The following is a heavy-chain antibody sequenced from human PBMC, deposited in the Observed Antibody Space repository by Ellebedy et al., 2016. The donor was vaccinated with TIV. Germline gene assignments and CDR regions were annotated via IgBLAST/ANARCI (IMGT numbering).Heavy chain of an antibody. CDR3: ARGNRGLSGDLLSHAN. J-gene: IGHJ4*02. CDR1: GGSFSGYY. V-gene: IGHV4-34*01. D-gene: IGHD3-10*01. CDR2: INHSGST. Sequence: MPSETLSLTCGVYGGSFSGYYWSWIRQPPGKGLEWIGEINHSGSTNYNPSLKSRVTISVDTSKNHVSLNLTSVTAADTAVYYCARGNRGLSGDLLSHANWGQGTLVTVSS.